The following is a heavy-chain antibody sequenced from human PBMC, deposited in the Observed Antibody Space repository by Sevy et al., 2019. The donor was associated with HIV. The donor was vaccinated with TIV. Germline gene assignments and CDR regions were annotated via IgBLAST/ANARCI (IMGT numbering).Heavy chain of an antibody. CDR2: IRYDGSNK. V-gene: IGHV3-30*02. J-gene: IGHJ4*02. CDR3: AKEYYYDSSGSALGGFDY. Sequence: GGSLRVSCAASGFTFSSYGMHWVRQAPGKGLEWVAFIRYDGSNKYYADSVKGRFTISRDNSKNTLYLQMNSLRAEDTAVYYYAKEYYYDSSGSALGGFDYWGQGTLVTVSS. D-gene: IGHD3-22*01. CDR1: GFTFSSYG.